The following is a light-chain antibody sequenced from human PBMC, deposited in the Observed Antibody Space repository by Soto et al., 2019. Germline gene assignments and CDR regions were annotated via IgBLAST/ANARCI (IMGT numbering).Light chain of an antibody. V-gene: IGKV1-5*01. Sequence: DIQMTQSPSTVSASVGDRVTITCRASQSIIKWLAWYQQKPGTAPKLLIYDASSLESGVPSRFSGGGSGTEFTLTISSLQPDDFATYYCQQYNAYSTFGQGTKVEIK. J-gene: IGKJ1*01. CDR2: DAS. CDR1: QSIIKW. CDR3: QQYNAYST.